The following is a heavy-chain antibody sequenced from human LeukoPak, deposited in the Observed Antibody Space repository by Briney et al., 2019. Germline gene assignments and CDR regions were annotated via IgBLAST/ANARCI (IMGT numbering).Heavy chain of an antibody. CDR1: GFTFSSYW. CDR3: ETIPAPVTPNFNY. J-gene: IGHJ4*02. CDR2: INSDGSST. V-gene: IGHV3-74*01. Sequence: PGGSLRLSCAASGFTFSSYWMHWVRQAPGKGLVWVSRINSDGSSTSYADSVKGRFTISRDNAKNTLYLQMNSLRAEDTAVYYCETIPAPVTPNFNYWGQGTRVTVSS. D-gene: IGHD4-23*01.